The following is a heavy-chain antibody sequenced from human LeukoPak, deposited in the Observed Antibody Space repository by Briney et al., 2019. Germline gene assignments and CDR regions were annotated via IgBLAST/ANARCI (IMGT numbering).Heavy chain of an antibody. J-gene: IGHJ2*01. V-gene: IGHV4-34*01. D-gene: IGHD1-26*01. Sequence: SETLSLTCAVYGGSFSGYYWSWIRQPPGKGLEWIGEINHSGSTNYNPSLKSRVTISVDTSKNQFSLKLSSVTAADTAVYYCATQSGSYYWSWYFDLWGRGTLVTVSS. CDR3: ATQSGSYYWSWYFDL. CDR1: GGSFSGYY. CDR2: INHSGST.